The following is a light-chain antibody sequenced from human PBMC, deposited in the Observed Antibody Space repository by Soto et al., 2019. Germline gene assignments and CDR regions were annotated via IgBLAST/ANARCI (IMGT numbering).Light chain of an antibody. CDR1: ESVGSY. CDR3: QQRSNWPPLT. V-gene: IGKV3-11*01. Sequence: EIVLTQSPATLSLSPGERATLSCRASESVGSYLAWYQQKPGQAPRLLIYDASNRATGTPARFSGSGSGTDFTLTISSLEPEDFAVYYCQQRSNWPPLTFGGGTKGEIK. CDR2: DAS. J-gene: IGKJ4*01.